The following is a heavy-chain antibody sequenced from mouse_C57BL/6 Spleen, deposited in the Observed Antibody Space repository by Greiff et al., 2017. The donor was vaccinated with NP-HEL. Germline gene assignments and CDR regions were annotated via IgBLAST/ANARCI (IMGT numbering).Heavy chain of an antibody. CDR3: ARYGGYFAMDY. J-gene: IGHJ4*01. Sequence: VQLQQPGAELVKPGASVKMSCKASGYTFTSYWITWVKQRPGQGLEWIGDIYPGSGSTNYNEKFKDKATLTADKSSSTAYMQLSSLTYEDSAVYYCARYGGYFAMDYWGQGTSVTVSS. D-gene: IGHD1-1*02. CDR1: GYTFTSYW. V-gene: IGHV1-55*01. CDR2: IYPGSGST.